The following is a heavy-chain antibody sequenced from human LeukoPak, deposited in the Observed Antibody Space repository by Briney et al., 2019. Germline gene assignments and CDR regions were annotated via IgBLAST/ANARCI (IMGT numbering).Heavy chain of an antibody. CDR3: VKSNSRYQPWTLDI. CDR1: GGSISSYY. V-gene: IGHV4-59*01. D-gene: IGHD2-2*01. Sequence: SETLSLTCAVSGGSISSYYWSWIRQPPGKGLEWIGYIYYSGSTNYNPSLKSRVTISVDTSNNQLSLKVNSVTAADTAMYYCVKSNSRYQPWTLDIWGRGTMVTVSS. CDR2: IYYSGST. J-gene: IGHJ3*02.